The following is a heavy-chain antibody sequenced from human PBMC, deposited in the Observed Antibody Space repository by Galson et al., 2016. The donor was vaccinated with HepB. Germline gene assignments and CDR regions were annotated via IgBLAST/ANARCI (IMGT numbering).Heavy chain of an antibody. CDR3: AYRQTQMHTNGVAYTY. CDR2: IYWDDDK. CDR1: GFSLSTNGVG. V-gene: IGHV2-5*02. J-gene: IGHJ4*02. Sequence: PALVKPTQTLTLTCTLSGFSLSTNGVGVAWIRQPPGKALEWLVLIYWDDDKRHSPSLKSRPTITKDTPRNQVVLTMTYMDPVDTATYYWAYRQTQMHTNGVAYTYWGQGTLVTVSS. D-gene: IGHD2-8*01.